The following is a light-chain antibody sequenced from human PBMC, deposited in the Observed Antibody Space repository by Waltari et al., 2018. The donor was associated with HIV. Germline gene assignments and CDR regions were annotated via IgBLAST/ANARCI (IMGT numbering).Light chain of an antibody. CDR2: KAS. J-gene: IGKJ1*01. V-gene: IGKV1-5*03. CDR3: QQYSTYAWA. CDR1: QSINTW. Sequence: DIQMTQSPSILSAFVGDRVTITCRASQSINTWLAWYQQKPGEAPKVLIYKASSLESGVPSRFSGSGSGTEFTLTISSLQPDDSATYYCQQYSTYAWAFGQGTKVEIK.